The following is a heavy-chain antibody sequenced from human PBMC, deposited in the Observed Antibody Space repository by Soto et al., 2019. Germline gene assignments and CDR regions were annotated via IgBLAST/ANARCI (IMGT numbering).Heavy chain of an antibody. Sequence: GESLKISCAASGFTFSNFWMHWVRQAPGKGLVWVSRIYSDGSGTTYADSVKGRFTISRDNAKSTLYLQMNSLRAEDTAVYYCATLNSFGSDYWGRGTLVTVSS. CDR1: GFTFSNFW. J-gene: IGHJ4*02. CDR2: IYSDGSGT. V-gene: IGHV3-74*01. D-gene: IGHD5-18*01. CDR3: ATLNSFGSDY.